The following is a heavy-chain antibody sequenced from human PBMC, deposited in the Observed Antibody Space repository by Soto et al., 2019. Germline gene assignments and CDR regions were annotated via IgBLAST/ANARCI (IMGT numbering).Heavy chain of an antibody. V-gene: IGHV1-8*01. CDR1: GYTFTSYD. CDR2: MNPNSGNT. D-gene: IGHD3-10*01. Sequence: QVQLVQSGAEVKKPGASVKVSCKASGYTFTSYDINWVRQATGQGLEWMGWMNPNSGNTGYAQKFQGRVNMTRNTSISTAYMGLSSLRSEDTAVYYCASVKVRGVITYRPAGNWFDPWGQGTLVTVSS. J-gene: IGHJ5*02. CDR3: ASVKVRGVITYRPAGNWFDP.